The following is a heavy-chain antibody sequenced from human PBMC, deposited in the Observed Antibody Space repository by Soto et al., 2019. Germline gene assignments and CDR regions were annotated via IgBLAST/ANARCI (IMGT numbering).Heavy chain of an antibody. CDR2: IYPGDSDT. Sequence: GESLKISCKGSGYSFTSYWIGWVRQMPGKGLEWMGIIYPGDSDTRYSPSFQGQVTISADKSISTAYLQWSSLKASDTAMYYCARHHERFIAAAGKDYYYYYMDVWGKGTTVTVSS. J-gene: IGHJ6*03. D-gene: IGHD6-13*01. CDR3: ARHHERFIAAAGKDYYYYYMDV. CDR1: GYSFTSYW. V-gene: IGHV5-51*01.